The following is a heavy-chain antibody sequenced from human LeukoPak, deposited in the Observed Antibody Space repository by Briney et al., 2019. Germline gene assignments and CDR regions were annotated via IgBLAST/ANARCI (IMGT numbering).Heavy chain of an antibody. CDR1: GFTFSNYG. CDR2: IRYDGSNK. V-gene: IGHV3-30*02. CDR3: AKDFRVAMAPAYFDY. D-gene: IGHD5-18*01. Sequence: RSGGSLRLSCAAAGFTFSNYGMHWVRQAPGKGLEWVAFIRYDGSNKYYADSVKGRFTISRENSKNTLYLQMNSLRAEDTAVYYCAKDFRVAMAPAYFDYWGQGTLVTVSS. J-gene: IGHJ4*02.